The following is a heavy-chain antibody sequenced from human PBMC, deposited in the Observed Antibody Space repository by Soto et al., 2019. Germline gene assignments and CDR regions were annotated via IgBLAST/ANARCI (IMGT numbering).Heavy chain of an antibody. CDR2: IIPILGIA. CDR3: TRDGRAGITFGGVPVFY. Sequence: QVQLVQSGAEVKKPGSSVKDSCKASGGTFSSYTISWVRQAPGQGLEWMGRIIPILGIANYAQKFQGRVTITADKSTSTAYMELSSLRSEDTAVYYCTRDGRAGITFGGVPVFYWGQGTLVTVSS. D-gene: IGHD3-16*01. CDR1: GGTFSSYT. J-gene: IGHJ4*02. V-gene: IGHV1-69*08.